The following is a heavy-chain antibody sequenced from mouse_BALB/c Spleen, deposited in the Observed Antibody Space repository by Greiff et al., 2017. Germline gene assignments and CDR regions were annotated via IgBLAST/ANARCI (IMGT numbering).Heavy chain of an antibody. J-gene: IGHJ1*01. D-gene: IGHD1-1*01. CDR1: GYTFTSYW. Sequence: VKLQQPGAELVKPGASVKLSCKASGYTFTSYWMHWVKQRPGQGLEWIGEINPSNGRTNYNEKFKSKATLTVDKSSSTAYMQLSSLTSEDSAVYYCARFGLFAVVATRGYFDVWGAGTTVTVSS. CDR2: INPSNGRT. CDR3: ARFGLFAVVATRGYFDV. V-gene: IGHV1S81*02.